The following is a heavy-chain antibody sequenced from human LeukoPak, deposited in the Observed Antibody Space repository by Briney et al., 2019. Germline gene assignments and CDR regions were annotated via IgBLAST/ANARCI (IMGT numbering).Heavy chain of an antibody. CDR2: IYHSGST. Sequence: SETLSLTCTVSGYSISSGYYWGWIRQPPGKGLEWIGSIYHSGSTYYNPSLKSRVTISVDTSKNQFSLKLSSVTAADTAVYYCAREGLSIAAWGADYWGQGTLVTVSS. J-gene: IGHJ4*02. CDR3: AREGLSIAAWGADY. D-gene: IGHD6-6*01. V-gene: IGHV4-38-2*02. CDR1: GYSISSGYY.